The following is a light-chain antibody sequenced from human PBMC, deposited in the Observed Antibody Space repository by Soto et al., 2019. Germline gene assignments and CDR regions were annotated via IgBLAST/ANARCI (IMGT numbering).Light chain of an antibody. CDR3: KQYKEWLPFT. CDR1: QTVSSN. Sequence: EIKLTRFPDTLSLSPGERATLSCRASQTVSSNYLAWYQQKPGQAPSLLILGASTRATGVPARFSGSGSGTEFTLSISSLQSEDFAVYYCKQYKEWLPFTFGQGTRLEIK. J-gene: IGKJ5*01. CDR2: GAS. V-gene: IGKV3-15*01.